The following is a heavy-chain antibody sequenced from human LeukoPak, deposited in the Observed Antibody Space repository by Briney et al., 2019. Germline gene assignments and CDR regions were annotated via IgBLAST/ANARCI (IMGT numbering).Heavy chain of an antibody. Sequence: PSQTLSLTCTVSGGSISSGGYYWSWIRQPPGKGLEWIGYICHSGSTYYNPSLKSRVTISVDRSKNQFSLKLSSVTVADTAVYYCASPFGGFWSGPLGYPSDYWGQGTLVTVSS. CDR3: ASPFGGFWSGPLGYPSDY. D-gene: IGHD3-3*01. CDR1: GGSISSGGYY. J-gene: IGHJ4*02. V-gene: IGHV4-30-2*01. CDR2: ICHSGST.